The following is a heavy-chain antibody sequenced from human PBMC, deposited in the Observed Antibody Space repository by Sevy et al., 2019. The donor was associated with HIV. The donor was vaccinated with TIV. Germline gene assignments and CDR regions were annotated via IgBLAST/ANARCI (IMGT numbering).Heavy chain of an antibody. CDR3: AKNRPPGGSLFSRHGMDV. J-gene: IGHJ6*02. CDR1: GFTFGTYD. V-gene: IGHV3-30*18. Sequence: GGSLRLSCAASGFTFGTYDMHWVRQAPGKGLEWVAIISYDGSYRYYADSVRGRFSMSRDNSKNTMYLQVSGLLIDDTAVYYCAKNRPPGGSLFSRHGMDVWGRGTTVTVSS. D-gene: IGHD3-16*01. CDR2: ISYDGSYR.